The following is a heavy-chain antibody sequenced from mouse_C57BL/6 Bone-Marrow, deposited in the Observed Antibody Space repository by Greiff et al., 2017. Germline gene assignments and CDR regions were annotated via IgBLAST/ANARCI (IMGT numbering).Heavy chain of an antibody. Sequence: VQLKQSGPGLVQPSQSLSITCTVSGFSLTSYGVHWVRQSPGKGLEWLGVIWRGGSTDYNAAFMSRLSITKDTSKSQVFFKMNSLQADDTAIYYCAKEMGITTVVATRGFDYWGQGTTLTVSS. CDR1: GFSLTSYG. CDR3: AKEMGITTVVATRGFDY. V-gene: IGHV2-5*01. CDR2: IWRGGST. D-gene: IGHD1-1*01. J-gene: IGHJ2*01.